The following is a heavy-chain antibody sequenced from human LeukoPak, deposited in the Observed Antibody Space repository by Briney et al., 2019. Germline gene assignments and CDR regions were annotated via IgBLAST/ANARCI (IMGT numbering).Heavy chain of an antibody. J-gene: IGHJ4*02. D-gene: IGHD3-10*01. Sequence: PGGSLRLSCVTPGFTFNNYPMHWVRQAPGKGLEWVAVIGYDGRFKFHSDSVKGRFTISRDDSKNTLYLQMNSLRPEDTALYYCARDPKTGSPDYFDYWGQGTLVTVST. CDR3: ARDPKTGSPDYFDY. V-gene: IGHV3-30*04. CDR1: GFTFNNYP. CDR2: IGYDGRFK.